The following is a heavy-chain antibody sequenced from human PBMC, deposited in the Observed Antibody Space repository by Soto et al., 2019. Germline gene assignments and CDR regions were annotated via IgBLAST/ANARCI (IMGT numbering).Heavy chain of an antibody. Sequence: GASVKVSCKASGYTFTSYWIGWVRQMPGKGLEWMGIIYPGDSDTRYSPSFQGQVTISADKSISTAYLQWSSLKASDTAMYYCARPDYDILTGLDAFDSWGQGTRVTVAS. CDR2: IYPGDSDT. V-gene: IGHV5-51*01. CDR3: ARPDYDILTGLDAFDS. CDR1: GYTFTSYW. D-gene: IGHD3-9*01. J-gene: IGHJ3*02.